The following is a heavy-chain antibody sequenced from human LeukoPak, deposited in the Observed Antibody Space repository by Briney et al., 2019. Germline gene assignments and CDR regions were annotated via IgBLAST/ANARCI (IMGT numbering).Heavy chain of an antibody. CDR2: IYHGSA. CDR1: DDSVSSSRYY. J-gene: IGHJ5*01. CDR3: AREGGRQWLVSGALDS. Sequence: TSETLSLTCTVSDDSVSSSRYYWTWIRQHPGKGLEWIGYIYHGSATYNPSLESRVTLSMDTSKNQYSLKMTSVTAADTAVYYCAREGGRQWLVSGALDSWGQGTLVTVSS. D-gene: IGHD6-19*01. V-gene: IGHV4-61*01.